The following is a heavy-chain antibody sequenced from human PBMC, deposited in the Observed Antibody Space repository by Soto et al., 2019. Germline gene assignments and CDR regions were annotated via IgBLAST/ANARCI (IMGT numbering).Heavy chain of an antibody. CDR3: ARHVFTTVVRGFITTFEYYSGMDV. CDR2: IHHNGIT. J-gene: IGHJ6*02. CDR1: GASISSSSYS. Sequence: SETLSLTCTVSGASISSSSYSWGWIRQPPGKGLEWIGNIHHNGITYYNPSLKSRVTISVDTSKDQFSLKLSSVTAADTAVYYCARHVFTTVVRGFITTFEYYSGMDVWGQGTTVTVSS. D-gene: IGHD3-10*01. V-gene: IGHV4-39*01.